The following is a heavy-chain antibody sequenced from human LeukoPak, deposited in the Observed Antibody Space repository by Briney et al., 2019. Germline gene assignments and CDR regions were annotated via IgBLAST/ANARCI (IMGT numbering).Heavy chain of an antibody. CDR3: ARHAQSKKLLWFGELFLNWFDP. CDR2: ITSRSIYI. V-gene: IGHV3-21*04. D-gene: IGHD3-10*01. J-gene: IGHJ5*02. CDR1: GLTFNNYA. Sequence: PGRSLRLSCAASGLTFNNYAMTWVRQAPGKGLEWVLSITSRSIYIYYADSVKGRFTISRDNAKTSLYLQMNSLRVEDTAVYYCARHAQSKKLLWFGELFLNWFDPWGQGTLVTVSS.